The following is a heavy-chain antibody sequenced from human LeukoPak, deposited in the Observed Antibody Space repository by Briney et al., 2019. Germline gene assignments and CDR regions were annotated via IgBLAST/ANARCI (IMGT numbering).Heavy chain of an antibody. D-gene: IGHD2-15*01. CDR2: ISVSGGSL. J-gene: IGHJ4*02. CDR3: AKGYCSGGSCPVNYFDY. Sequence: RGSLRLSCAASGFTFTIYAMSWVRQAPGEGLEWVSDISVSGGSLYYEDSVTARLPLSRDSSNPPLSLQMNSLRAEDKAIYFCAKGYCSGGSCPVNYFDYWGQGTLVSVSS. CDR1: GFTFTIYA. V-gene: IGHV3-23*01.